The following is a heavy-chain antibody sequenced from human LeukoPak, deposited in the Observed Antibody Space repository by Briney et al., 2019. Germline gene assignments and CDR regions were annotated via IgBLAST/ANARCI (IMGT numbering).Heavy chain of an antibody. CDR2: INHSGST. CDR3: ARAIQSQLLKGYFDY. J-gene: IGHJ4*02. V-gene: IGHV4-34*01. D-gene: IGHD2-2*01. CDR1: GGSFSSYY. Sequence: SETLSLTCAVYGGSFSSYYWTWIRQPPGKGLEWLGEINHSGSTNYNPSLKSRVTISVDTSKNQFSLKLSSVTAADTAVYYCARAIQSQLLKGYFDYWGQGTLVTVSS.